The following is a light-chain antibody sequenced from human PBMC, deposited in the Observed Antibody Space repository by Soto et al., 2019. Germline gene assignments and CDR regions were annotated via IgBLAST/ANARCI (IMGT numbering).Light chain of an antibody. V-gene: IGKV1-27*01. Sequence: DIQMTQSPSSLSASVGDRVTITCRTSQDISDNLAWYQQKPGKAPKLLIYTASTLQSGVPSRFSGSGSGTDFTLTISSLQPEDVATYYCQKYNDVPVWFGQGTKVEIK. CDR1: QDISDN. J-gene: IGKJ1*01. CDR3: QKYNDVPVW. CDR2: TAS.